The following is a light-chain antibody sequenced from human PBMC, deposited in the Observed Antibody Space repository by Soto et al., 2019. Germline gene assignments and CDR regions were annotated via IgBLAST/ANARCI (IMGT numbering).Light chain of an antibody. CDR3: QKSDHLPL. V-gene: IGKV1-33*01. CDR2: DAY. CDR1: HDIGKS. Sequence: IQMTQSPPSLSASVGDRVTITCKASHDIGKSLNWYQDKPGQAPKLVIYDAYNLETGVPSTFSGGGYGTHFTFTISSLRPEDIGTYYCQKSDHLPLFGPGTKVDIK. J-gene: IGKJ3*01.